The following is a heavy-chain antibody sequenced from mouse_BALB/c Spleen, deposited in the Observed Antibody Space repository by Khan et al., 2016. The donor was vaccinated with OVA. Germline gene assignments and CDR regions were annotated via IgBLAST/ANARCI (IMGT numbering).Heavy chain of an antibody. CDR3: ARNSYMYDFTY. CDR1: GFSLTTYG. D-gene: IGHD2-14*01. V-gene: IGHV2-2*01. J-gene: IGHJ3*01. Sequence: QVQLQQSGPGLVRPSQTLSITCTVSGFSLTTYGVHWVRQSPGKGLEWLGVIRSAGKTDYNAAFISRLSITKDNSKSQVFFKMNILQADDTAMYYCARNSYMYDFTYWGQGTLVTVSA. CDR2: IRSAGKT.